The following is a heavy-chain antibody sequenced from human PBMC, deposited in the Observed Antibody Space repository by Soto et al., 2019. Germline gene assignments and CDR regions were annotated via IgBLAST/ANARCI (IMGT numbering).Heavy chain of an antibody. Sequence: QVQLVQSGAEVKKPGASVKVSCKASGYTFTSYGISWVRQAPGQGLERMGWISAYNGDTNYAQKLQGRVTMTPDTSTSTAYMELRSLRSDDTAVYYCARESPKDSSGPRDIWGQGTMVTVSS. CDR3: ARESPKDSSGPRDI. J-gene: IGHJ3*02. CDR2: ISAYNGDT. CDR1: GYTFTSYG. D-gene: IGHD3-22*01. V-gene: IGHV1-18*01.